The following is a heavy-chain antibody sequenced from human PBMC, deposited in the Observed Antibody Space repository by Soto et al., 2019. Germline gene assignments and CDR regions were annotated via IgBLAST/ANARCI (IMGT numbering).Heavy chain of an antibody. Sequence: QVQLVQSGAEVKKPGASVKASCKASGYTFPSYGISWVRQAPGQGLEWMGWISAYNGNTNYEQKLKGRVTMTPAPSASPAYMELRSLRTDDPAVYYCPRDPVACDAGSVYWGQGTLVHVSS. CDR1: GYTFPSYG. CDR3: PRDPVACDAGSVY. D-gene: IGHD2-15*01. V-gene: IGHV1-18*04. CDR2: ISAYNGNT. J-gene: IGHJ4*02.